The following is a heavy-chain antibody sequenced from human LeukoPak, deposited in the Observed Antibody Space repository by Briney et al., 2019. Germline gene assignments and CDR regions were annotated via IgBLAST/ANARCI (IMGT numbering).Heavy chain of an antibody. D-gene: IGHD1-26*01. Sequence: ASVKVSCKASGYTFTHYYIHWLRQAPGQGLEWIGWINPNSGGTDSAQTFQGRVTMTRDTSISPAYMELSRLRSGDTAVYYCARGELLYKTPTLPPDYWGQGTLVTVSS. CDR3: ARGELLYKTPTLPPDY. CDR1: GYTFTHYY. CDR2: INPNSGGT. V-gene: IGHV1-2*02. J-gene: IGHJ4*02.